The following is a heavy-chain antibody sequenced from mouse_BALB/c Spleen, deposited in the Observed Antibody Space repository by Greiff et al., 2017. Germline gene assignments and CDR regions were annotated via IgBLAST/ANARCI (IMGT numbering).Heavy chain of an antibody. V-gene: IGHV14-3*02. CDR1: GFNIKDTY. CDR2: IDPANGNT. J-gene: IGHJ2*01. CDR3: ATGGYYGY. Sequence: EVKLMESGAELVKPGASVKLSCTASGFNIKDTYMHWVKQRPEQGLEWIGRIDPANGNTKYDPKFQGKATITADTSSNTAYLQLSSLTSEDTAVYYCATGGYYGYWGQGTTLTVSS. D-gene: IGHD1-1*01.